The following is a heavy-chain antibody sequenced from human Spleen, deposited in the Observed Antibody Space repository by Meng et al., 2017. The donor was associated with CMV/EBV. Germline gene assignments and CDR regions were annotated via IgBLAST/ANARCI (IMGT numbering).Heavy chain of an antibody. D-gene: IGHD6-13*01. V-gene: IGHV4-39*07. CDR1: GGSISSSSYY. CDR3: ARDRLAAAGLYNWFGP. J-gene: IGHJ5*02. CDR2: IYYSGST. Sequence: SETLSLTCTVSGGSISSSSYYWGWIRQPPGKGLEWIGSIYYSGSTYYNPSLKSRVTISVDTSKNQFSLKLSSVTAADTAVYYCARDRLAAAGLYNWFGPWGQGTLVTVSS.